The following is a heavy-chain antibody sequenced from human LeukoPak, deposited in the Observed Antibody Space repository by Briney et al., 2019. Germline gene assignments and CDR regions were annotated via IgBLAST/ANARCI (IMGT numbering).Heavy chain of an antibody. CDR3: ARAGSSWYYFDY. Sequence: GGSLRLSCAASGFTFSSYSMNWVRQAPGKGLEWVSSISSSSGYIYYADSVKGRFTISRDNAKNSLYLQMNSLRAEDTAVYYCARAGSSWYYFDYWGQGTLVTVSS. D-gene: IGHD6-13*01. CDR2: ISSSSGYI. V-gene: IGHV3-21*01. J-gene: IGHJ4*02. CDR1: GFTFSSYS.